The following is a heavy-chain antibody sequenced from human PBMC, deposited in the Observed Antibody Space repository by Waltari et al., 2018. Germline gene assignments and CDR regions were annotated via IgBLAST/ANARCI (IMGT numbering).Heavy chain of an antibody. D-gene: IGHD2-8*01. CDR2: ISSSSSYI. Sequence: EVQLVESGGGLVKPGGSLRLSCAASGFTFSSSSMHWVRQAPGKGLEWVSSISSSSSYIYYADSVKGRFTISRDNAKNSLYLQMNSLRAEDTAVYYCARETNYYYYYMDVWGKGTTVTISS. V-gene: IGHV3-21*01. CDR3: ARETNYYYYYMDV. CDR1: GFTFSSSS. J-gene: IGHJ6*03.